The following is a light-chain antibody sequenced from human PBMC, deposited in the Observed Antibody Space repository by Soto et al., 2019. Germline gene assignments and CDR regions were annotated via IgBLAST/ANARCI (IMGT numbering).Light chain of an antibody. J-gene: IGLJ1*01. V-gene: IGLV2-14*01. CDR2: EVS. Sequence: QSALTQPASVSGSPGQSITISCTGTNSDVGGYKYVSWYQQHPGKAPKLMIYEVSNRPSGISNRFSGSKSGNTASLTISGLLPEDEADYYCNSYTDISTFAVFGTGTKLTVL. CDR1: NSDVGGYKY. CDR3: NSYTDISTFAV.